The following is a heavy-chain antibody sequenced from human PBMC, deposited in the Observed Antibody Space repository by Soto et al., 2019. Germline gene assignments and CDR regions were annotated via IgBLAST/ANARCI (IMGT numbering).Heavy chain of an antibody. CDR2: IIPILGIA. D-gene: IGHD5-12*01. V-gene: IGHV1-69*02. Sequence: SVKVSCKASGGTFSSYTISWVRQAPGQGLEWMGRIIPILGIANYAQKFQGRVTITADESTSTAYMELSSLRSEDTAVYYCAGAIGDGYNSLIDYWGQGTLVTVSS. CDR3: AGAIGDGYNSLIDY. CDR1: GGTFSSYT. J-gene: IGHJ4*02.